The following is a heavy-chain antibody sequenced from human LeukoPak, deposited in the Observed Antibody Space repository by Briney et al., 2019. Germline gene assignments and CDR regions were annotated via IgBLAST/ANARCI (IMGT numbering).Heavy chain of an antibody. Sequence: PGGSLRLSCAASGFTSTNYAMNWVRQALGKGLEWVSIVIGSSGSTDYADSEKGRFTISRDNSKNMVFLQMNSLRPEDTAIYYCVKGAYDYIEMGYFDSWGQGTLVIVSS. V-gene: IGHV3-23*01. CDR2: VIGSSGST. CDR1: GFTSTNYA. D-gene: IGHD5-12*01. CDR3: VKGAYDYIEMGYFDS. J-gene: IGHJ4*02.